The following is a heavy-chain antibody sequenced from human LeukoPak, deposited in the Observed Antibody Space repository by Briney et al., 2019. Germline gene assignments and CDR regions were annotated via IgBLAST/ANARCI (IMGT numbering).Heavy chain of an antibody. J-gene: IGHJ5*02. D-gene: IGHD2-2*01. V-gene: IGHV1-69*13. CDR3: ARIAYCSSTSCYAGWFDP. CDR2: IIPIFGTA. Sequence: RGASMKVSCKASGGIFSSYAISWVRQAPGQGLEWVGGIIPIFGTANYAQKFEGRVTITADESTCTAYMELSRLRSEDTAVYYCARIAYCSSTSCYAGWFDPWGQGTLVTVSS. CDR1: GGIFSSYA.